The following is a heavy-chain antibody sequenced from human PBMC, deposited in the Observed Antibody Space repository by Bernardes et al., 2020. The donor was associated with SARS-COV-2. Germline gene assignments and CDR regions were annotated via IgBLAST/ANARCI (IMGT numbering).Heavy chain of an antibody. Sequence: APVEVSGKASGYTFAGNYMHWVRQAPGQGLEWTGWFNPNSGGTNYAQKFQGRFTMTRDTSISTAYMELSRLRSDDTDVYYCARDLRAGITILRYYYYYGMDVWGQGTTVTVS. CDR3: ARDLRAGITILRYYYYYGMDV. J-gene: IGHJ6*02. D-gene: IGHD3-3*01. CDR2: FNPNSGGT. CDR1: GYTFAGNY. V-gene: IGHV1-2*02.